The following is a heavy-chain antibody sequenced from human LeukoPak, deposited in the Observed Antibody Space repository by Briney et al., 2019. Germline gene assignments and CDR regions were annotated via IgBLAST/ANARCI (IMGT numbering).Heavy chain of an antibody. CDR2: IWYNGNNK. CDR3: VRGGTYWTVS. J-gene: IGHJ5*01. CDR1: GFTFSTYG. V-gene: IGHV3-33*01. Sequence: QPGRSLRLSCAASGFTFSTYGMHWVRQAPGKGLEWVSDIWYNGNNKYYADSVKGRFTISRDNSKKTVYLQMNSLRVDDTAVYYCVRGGTYWTVSWGQGTLVNVS.